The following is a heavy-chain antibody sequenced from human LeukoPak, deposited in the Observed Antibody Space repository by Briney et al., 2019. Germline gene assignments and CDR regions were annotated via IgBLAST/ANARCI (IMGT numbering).Heavy chain of an antibody. CDR3: ARGHDYDSSVAY. CDR1: GFTVSSNY. CDR2: IYSGGST. Sequence: GGSLRLSCAASGFTVSSNYMSWVRQAPGKGLEWVSVIYSGGSTYYADSVKGRFTISRDNSKNTVDLQMDSLRAEDTAVYYCARGHDYDSSVAYWGQGTLVTVSS. D-gene: IGHD3-22*01. V-gene: IGHV3-66*01. J-gene: IGHJ4*02.